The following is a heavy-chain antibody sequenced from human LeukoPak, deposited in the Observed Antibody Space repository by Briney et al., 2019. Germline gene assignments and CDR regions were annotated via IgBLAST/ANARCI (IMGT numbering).Heavy chain of an antibody. Sequence: SETLSLTCSVCGRPLSIYYWRWLRQPPGKGREWIGYIYYSGNTNYNPSLKSRVTMSVDTSKNQFSRTVSSAAAAGTAVYYCARDVFGQLFYYCMDVWGQGTTVTVSS. D-gene: IGHD3-10*02. V-gene: IGHV4-59*12. CDR2: IYYSGNT. J-gene: IGHJ6*02. CDR1: GRPLSIYY. CDR3: ARDVFGQLFYYCMDV.